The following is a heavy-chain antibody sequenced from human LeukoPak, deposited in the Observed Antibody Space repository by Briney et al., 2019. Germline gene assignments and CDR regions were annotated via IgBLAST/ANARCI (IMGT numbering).Heavy chain of an antibody. CDR1: GGTISSYA. V-gene: IGHV1-69*04. Sequence: GASVKVSCKASGGTISSYAISWVRQAPGQGLEWMGRIIPILDIINYAQKFQGRVTITADKSTSTAYMEVSSLRSEDTAVYYCAREGGHSYGYIFEYWGQGTLVTVSS. CDR2: IIPILDII. J-gene: IGHJ4*02. D-gene: IGHD5-18*01. CDR3: AREGGHSYGYIFEY.